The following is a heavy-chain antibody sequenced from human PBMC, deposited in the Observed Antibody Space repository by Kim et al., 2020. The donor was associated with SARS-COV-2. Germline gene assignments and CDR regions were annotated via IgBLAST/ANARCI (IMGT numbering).Heavy chain of an antibody. CDR2: DDK. V-gene: IGHV2-5*01. CDR3: AHDALAFDI. J-gene: IGHJ3*02. Sequence: DDKRYSPSLKSRLTITKDTSKNQVVLTMTNMDPVDTATYYCAHDALAFDIWGQGTMVTVSS.